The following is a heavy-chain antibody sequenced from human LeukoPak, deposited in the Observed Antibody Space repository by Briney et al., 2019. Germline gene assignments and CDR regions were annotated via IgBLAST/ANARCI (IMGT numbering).Heavy chain of an antibody. J-gene: IGHJ4*02. CDR3: ARSGVEESSYIDY. Sequence: KPSETLSLTCTVSGGSTSSSNYYWGWIRQPPGKGLEWIGTVYYSGLTYYNSSLKSRVTISIDTSKNQFSLKLSSVTAADTAMYYCARSGVEESSYIDYWGQGTLVTVSS. CDR1: GGSTSSSNYY. V-gene: IGHV4-39*01. CDR2: VYYSGLT.